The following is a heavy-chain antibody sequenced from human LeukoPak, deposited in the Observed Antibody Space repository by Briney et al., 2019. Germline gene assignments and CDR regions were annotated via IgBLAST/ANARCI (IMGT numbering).Heavy chain of an antibody. Sequence: SQTLSLTCTVSGGSISSGGHYWNWIRQHPGKGLERIGYIYYSGKTDYNPSLKSRISMSVDTSKNQFSLKLNSVTAADTAVYYCARFLVYSYYMDVWGKGTTVTVSS. CDR1: GGSISSGGHY. CDR3: ARFLVYSYYMDV. V-gene: IGHV4-31*03. D-gene: IGHD6-6*01. J-gene: IGHJ6*03. CDR2: IYYSGKT.